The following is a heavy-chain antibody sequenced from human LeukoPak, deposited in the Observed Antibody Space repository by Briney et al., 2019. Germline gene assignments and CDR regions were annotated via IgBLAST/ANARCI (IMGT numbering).Heavy chain of an antibody. CDR2: IYHSGST. J-gene: IGHJ4*02. CDR3: ARLIVGATRYFDH. CDR1: GYSISSGYY. V-gene: IGHV4-38-2*01. Sequence: SETLSLTCAVSGYSISSGYYWGWIRQPPGKGLEWIGSIYHSGSTYYNPSLKSRVTISVDTSKNQFSLKLSSVTAADTAVYYCARLIVGATRYFDHWGQGTLVTVSS. D-gene: IGHD1-26*01.